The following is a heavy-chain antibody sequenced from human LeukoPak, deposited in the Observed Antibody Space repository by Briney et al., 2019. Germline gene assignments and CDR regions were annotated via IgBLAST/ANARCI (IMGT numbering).Heavy chain of an antibody. CDR3: ARHYYVSGSYYGNFDY. Sequence: PSETLSLTCTVSGGSMSSYYWSWIRQPPGKRLEWIGYIYYSGSTNYNPSLESRVTISVDTSSNQFSLTLSSVTAADTAVYYCARHYYVSGSYYGNFDYWGQGTLVTVSS. D-gene: IGHD3-10*01. CDR1: GGSMSSYY. V-gene: IGHV4-59*08. CDR2: IYYSGST. J-gene: IGHJ4*02.